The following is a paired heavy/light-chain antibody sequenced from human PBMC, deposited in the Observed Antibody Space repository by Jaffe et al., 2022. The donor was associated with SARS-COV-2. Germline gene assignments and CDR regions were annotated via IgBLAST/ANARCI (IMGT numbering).Heavy chain of an antibody. J-gene: IGHJ5*01. CDR1: GFTFSSYA. V-gene: IGHV3-23*04. D-gene: IGHD1-26*01. CDR3: AKEWAPIAKAIFDS. CDR2: IDGSGAST. Sequence: EVQLVESGGNLVQPGGSLRLSCAASGFTFSSYAMSWVRQAAGKGLEWVSAIDGSGASTHYADSVKGRFTISRDNSKNTVYLEMNSLRADDTAVYFCAKEWAPIAKAIFDSWGQGALVTVSS.
Light chain of an antibody. V-gene: IGKV1-5*03. CDR2: KAS. CDR1: QSVYGL. J-gene: IGKJ1*01. CDR3: QQYNGYST. Sequence: DIQMTQSPSTLSASVGDRVTISCRASQSVYGLLAWYQQRPGKAPKLLIYKASSLEGGVPSRFSGSGSGTEYTLTISSLQPDDSAIYYCQQYNGYSTFGQGTKVEIK.